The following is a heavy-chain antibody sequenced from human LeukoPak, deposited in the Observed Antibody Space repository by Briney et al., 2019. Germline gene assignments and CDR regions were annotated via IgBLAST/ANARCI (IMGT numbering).Heavy chain of an antibody. D-gene: IGHD3-22*01. CDR2: IYYSGST. V-gene: IGHV4-59*08. CDR1: GGSISSYY. Sequence: SETLSLTCTVSGGSISSYYWSWIRQPPGKGLEWIGYIYYSGSTNYNPSLKSRVTISVDTSKNQFSLKLSSVTAADTAVYYCARSQPHYYDSSGYTTAYWGQGTLVTVSS. J-gene: IGHJ4*02. CDR3: ARSQPHYYDSSGYTTAY.